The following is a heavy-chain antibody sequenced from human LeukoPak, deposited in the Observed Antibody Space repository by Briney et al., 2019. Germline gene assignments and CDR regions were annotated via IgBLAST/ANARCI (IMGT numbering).Heavy chain of an antibody. CDR3: ARAVGYSYGYIYPNFDY. CDR2: ISSTGDTI. Sequence: GGSLRLSCAASGFTFSSHTMNWVRQAPGKGLEWVSYISSTGDTIYYADSVKGRFTISRDNAKHSVYLQMNSLRDEDMAVYYCARAVGYSYGYIYPNFDYWGQGTLVTVSS. V-gene: IGHV3-48*02. CDR1: GFTFSSHT. D-gene: IGHD5-18*01. J-gene: IGHJ4*02.